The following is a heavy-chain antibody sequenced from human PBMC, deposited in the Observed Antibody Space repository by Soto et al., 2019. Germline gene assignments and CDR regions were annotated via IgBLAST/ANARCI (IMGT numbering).Heavy chain of an antibody. CDR1: GYTFTSYA. J-gene: IGHJ4*02. D-gene: IGHD6-13*01. CDR2: INAGNGNT. Sequence: ASVKVSCKSSGYTFTSYAMHWVRQAPGQRLEWMGWINAGNGNTKYSQKFQGRVTITRDTSASTAYMELSSLRSEDTAVYYCARAHTSAAGTGLVYWGQGTLVTVSS. CDR3: ARAHTSAAGTGLVY. V-gene: IGHV1-3*01.